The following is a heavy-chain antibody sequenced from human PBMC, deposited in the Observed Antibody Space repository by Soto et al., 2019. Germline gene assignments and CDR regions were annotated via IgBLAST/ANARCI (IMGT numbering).Heavy chain of an antibody. CDR2: NSGSGGST. D-gene: IGHD5-18*01. V-gene: IGHV3-23*01. CDR3: RAYTYGQGFDY. Sequence: GGSQILSCATSGFTFSAYDMNWVRQAPGMGLEWVSLVNSGSGGSTYYADSVKGRFTISRDDSKNTLYLQMNSLRAEDTAVYYCRAYTYGQGFDYWGQGTLVTVAS. J-gene: IGHJ4*02. CDR1: GFTFSAYD.